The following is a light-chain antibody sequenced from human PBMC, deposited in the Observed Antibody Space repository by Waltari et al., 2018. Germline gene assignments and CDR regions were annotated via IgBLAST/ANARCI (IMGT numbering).Light chain of an antibody. V-gene: IGKV3-20*01. CDR1: QRVSRY. CDR2: GAS. Sequence: EVVLTQSPGTLSLSPGERATLFCRASQRVSRYLAWYQQKPGQAPRLLIYGASSRATGIPDRFSGVGSGTDFGLTISRLEPEDFAVYYCQKYDRLPATFGQGTKVEIK. CDR3: QKYDRLPAT. J-gene: IGKJ1*01.